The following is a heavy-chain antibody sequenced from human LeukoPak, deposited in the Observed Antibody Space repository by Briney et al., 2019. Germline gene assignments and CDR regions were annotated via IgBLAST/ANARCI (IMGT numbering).Heavy chain of an antibody. CDR1: GGSISSGSYY. Sequence: SQTLSLTCTVSGGSISSGSYYWRWIRQPAGKGLEWIGRIYTSGSTNYNPSLKSRVTISVDTSKNQFSLKLSSVTAADTAVYYCARDVYDFWSGYYSLGWFDPWGQGTLVTVSS. CDR2: IYTSGST. D-gene: IGHD3-3*01. CDR3: ARDVYDFWSGYYSLGWFDP. V-gene: IGHV4-61*02. J-gene: IGHJ5*02.